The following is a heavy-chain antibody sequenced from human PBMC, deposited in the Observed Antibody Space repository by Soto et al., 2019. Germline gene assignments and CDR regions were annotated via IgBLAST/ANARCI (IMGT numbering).Heavy chain of an antibody. Sequence: GGSLRLSCEVSGLTFTDHWMTWVRQVPGKGLEWVANIKKDGSATDYVDSVKGRFTISRDNAKNSLFLQMTNLRAEDTAVYYCASRPPDDRYYGVFDYWGQGTLVTVSS. CDR2: IKKDGSAT. D-gene: IGHD3-3*01. CDR3: ASRPPDDRYYGVFDY. CDR1: GLTFTDHW. V-gene: IGHV3-7*03. J-gene: IGHJ4*02.